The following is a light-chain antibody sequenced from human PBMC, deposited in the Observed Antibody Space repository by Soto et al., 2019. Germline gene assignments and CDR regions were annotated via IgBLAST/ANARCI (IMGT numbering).Light chain of an antibody. CDR2: AAS. J-gene: IGKJ4*01. CDR1: QGITSY. Sequence: IQVTQSPSSLSASVGDRVTITCRASQGITSYLAWYQQKPGKAPKLLIYAASALQTGVSSRFSGSGYGTDFALTVSNLQPEDFATYFCQQLYSYPLIFGGGTTVEF. CDR3: QQLYSYPLI. V-gene: IGKV1-9*01.